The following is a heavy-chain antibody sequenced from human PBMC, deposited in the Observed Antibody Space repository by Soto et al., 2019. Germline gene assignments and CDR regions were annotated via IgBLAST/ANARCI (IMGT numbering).Heavy chain of an antibody. D-gene: IGHD7-27*01. CDR3: AKEWGRPLDY. Sequence: EVQLLQSGGGLVQPGGSLRLSCAASGFTFRSYAISWVRQAPGKGLEWVSAISNSGGNTYYADSVMGRFTISRDNSKNTLFLQMNSLRAEDTAIYYCAKEWGRPLDYWGQGTLVTVSS. CDR2: ISNSGGNT. V-gene: IGHV3-23*01. CDR1: GFTFRSYA. J-gene: IGHJ4*02.